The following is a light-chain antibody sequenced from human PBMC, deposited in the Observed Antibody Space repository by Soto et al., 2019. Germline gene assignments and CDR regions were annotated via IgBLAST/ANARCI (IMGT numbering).Light chain of an antibody. CDR1: SSDVGGYNY. J-gene: IGLJ2*01. CDR3: SSYASSSTHVA. V-gene: IGLV2-14*03. Sequence: QSVLTQPASVSGSPGQSITISCTGTSSDVGGYNYVSWYQQHPGKAPRLMIYDVGNRPSGVSNRFSGSKSGNTASLTISGLQAEDEADYYCSSYASSSTHVAFGGGTQLTVL. CDR2: DVG.